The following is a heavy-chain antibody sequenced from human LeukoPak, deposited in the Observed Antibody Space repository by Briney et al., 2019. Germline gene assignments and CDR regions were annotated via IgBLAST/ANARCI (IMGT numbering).Heavy chain of an antibody. CDR1: GDSISSSSYY. V-gene: IGHV4-39*01. J-gene: IGHJ4*02. Sequence: SETLSLTCTVSGDSISSSSYYWGWIRQPPGKGLEWIGIINYSGSTGYNPSLKSRVSLSVDTSKNQISLRLSSVTAADTAVYYCAGGVGARGSNSDYWGQGTLVTVSS. CDR2: INYSGST. CDR3: AGGVGARGSNSDY. D-gene: IGHD1-26*01.